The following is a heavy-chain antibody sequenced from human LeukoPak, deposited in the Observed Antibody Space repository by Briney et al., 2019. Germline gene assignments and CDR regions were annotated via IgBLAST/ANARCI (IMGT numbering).Heavy chain of an antibody. D-gene: IGHD1-26*01. CDR2: ISGSGGGT. V-gene: IGHV3-23*01. J-gene: IGHJ4*02. CDR3: VKDLGRYRNNYFDY. Sequence: GGSLRLSCAASGFTFSSYAMSWVRQAPEKGLEWVSTISGSGGGTYYADSVKGRFTISRDDSKNTLYLQMNSLRAEDTAVYYCVKDLGRYRNNYFDYWGQGTLVTVSS. CDR1: GFTFSSYA.